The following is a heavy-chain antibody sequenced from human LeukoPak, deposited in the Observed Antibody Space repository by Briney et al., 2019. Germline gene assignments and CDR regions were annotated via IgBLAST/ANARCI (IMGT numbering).Heavy chain of an antibody. CDR3: ARGQYCSGGSCYFLVDY. D-gene: IGHD2-15*01. Sequence: SETLSLTCAVYGGSFSGYYWSWVRQPPGKGLEWIGEINHSGSTNYNPSLTSRVTISVDTSKNQFSLKLSSVTAADTAVYYCARGQYCSGGSCYFLVDYWGQGTLVTVSS. J-gene: IGHJ4*02. V-gene: IGHV4-34*01. CDR2: INHSGST. CDR1: GGSFSGYY.